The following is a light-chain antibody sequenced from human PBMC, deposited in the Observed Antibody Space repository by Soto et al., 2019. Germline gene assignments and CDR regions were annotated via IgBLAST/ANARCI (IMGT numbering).Light chain of an antibody. CDR3: HQYDSSPLT. Sequence: EIVLTQSPGTLSLSPGERATLSCRAIQSVSSSYLAWYQQKPGQAPRLLIYGASSRATSIPDRFSGSGSGTDFTLTISRLEPEDFAVYYCHQYDSSPLTFGGGTKVEIK. J-gene: IGKJ4*01. CDR2: GAS. CDR1: QSVSSSY. V-gene: IGKV3-20*01.